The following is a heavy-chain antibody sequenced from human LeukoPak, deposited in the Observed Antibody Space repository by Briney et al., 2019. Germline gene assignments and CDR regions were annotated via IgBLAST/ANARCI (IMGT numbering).Heavy chain of an antibody. D-gene: IGHD4-11*01. CDR3: ARIGYSNYDYYYYGMDV. CDR1: VFSLSTSGMC. CDR2: IDWDDDK. V-gene: IGHV2-70*11. Sequence: SGPALVKPTQTLTLTCTFSVFSLSTSGMCVSWIRQPPGKALEWLARIDWDDDKYYSTSLKTRLTISKDTSKNQVVLTMTNMDPVDTATYYCARIGYSNYDYYYYGMDVWGQGTTVTVSS. J-gene: IGHJ6*02.